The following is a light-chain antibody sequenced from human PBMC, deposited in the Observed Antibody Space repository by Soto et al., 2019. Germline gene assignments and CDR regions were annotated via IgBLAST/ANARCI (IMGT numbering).Light chain of an antibody. J-gene: IGKJ1*01. CDR3: QQYNSYSAT. Sequence: DIQMTQSPSTLSASVGDRVTITCRASQSISTWLAWYQQKPGKAPKLLIYKASSLESGVPSRFSGSGSGTEFTLTISSLQPDDLATYYCQQYNSYSATFGQGTKVEIK. CDR2: KAS. V-gene: IGKV1-5*03. CDR1: QSISTW.